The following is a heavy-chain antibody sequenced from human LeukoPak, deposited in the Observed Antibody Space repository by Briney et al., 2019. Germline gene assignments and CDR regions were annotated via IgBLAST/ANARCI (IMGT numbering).Heavy chain of an antibody. CDR3: AKDRQPRTYYYDSSGYYSLLD. D-gene: IGHD3-22*01. V-gene: IGHV3-23*01. CDR2: TSGSGGST. Sequence: GGSLRLSCAASGFTFSSYAMSWVRQAPGKGLEWVSATSGSGGSTYYADSVKGRFTISRDNSKNTLYLQMNSLRAEDTAVYYCAKDRQPRTYYYDSSGYYSLLDWGQGTLVTVSS. J-gene: IGHJ4*02. CDR1: GFTFSSYA.